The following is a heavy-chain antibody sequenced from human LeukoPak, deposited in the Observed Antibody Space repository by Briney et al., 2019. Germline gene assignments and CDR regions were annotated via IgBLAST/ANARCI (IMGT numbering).Heavy chain of an antibody. CDR3: ARSGSDSAYYYYMDV. CDR1: GGSFSGYY. Sequence: SETLSLTCAVYGGSFSGYYWSWIRQPPGKGLEWIGEINHSGSTNYNPSLKSRVTISVDTSKNQFSLKLSSVTAADTAVYYCARSGSDSAYYYYMDVWGKGTTVTISS. D-gene: IGHD3-10*01. J-gene: IGHJ6*03. V-gene: IGHV4-34*01. CDR2: INHSGST.